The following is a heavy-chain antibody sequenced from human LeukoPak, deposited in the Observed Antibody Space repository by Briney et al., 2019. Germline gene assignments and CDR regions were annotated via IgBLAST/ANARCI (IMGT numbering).Heavy chain of an antibody. J-gene: IGHJ4*02. V-gene: IGHV3-21*01. CDR1: AFTFSSYS. Sequence: GGSLRLSCAASAFTFSSYSMNWVRQAPGKGLEWVSSISSSSSYIYYADSVKGRFTISRDNAKNSLYLQMNSLRAEDTAVYYCARGGFMVRGVSPFDYWGQGTLITVSS. CDR2: ISSSSSYI. D-gene: IGHD3-10*01. CDR3: ARGGFMVRGVSPFDY.